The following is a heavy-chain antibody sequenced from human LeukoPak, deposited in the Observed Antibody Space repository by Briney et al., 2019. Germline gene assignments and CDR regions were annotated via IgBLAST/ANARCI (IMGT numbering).Heavy chain of an antibody. CDR3: ARAPSSSSWYVEYYFDY. CDR1: GFTFSSYA. J-gene: IGHJ4*02. CDR2: ISGSGGST. V-gene: IGHV3-23*01. D-gene: IGHD6-13*01. Sequence: GGSLRLSCAASGFTFSSYAMSWVRQAPGKGLEWVSAISGSGGSTYYADSVKGRFTISRDNSKNTLYLQMNSLRAEDTAVYYCARAPSSSSWYVEYYFDYWGQGTLVTVSS.